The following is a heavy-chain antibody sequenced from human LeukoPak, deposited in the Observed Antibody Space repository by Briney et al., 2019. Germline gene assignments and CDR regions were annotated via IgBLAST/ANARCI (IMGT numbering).Heavy chain of an antibody. CDR2: FIPILGTP. Sequence: SVKVSCKTSGGIFRSYGLNWVRQAPGQGLEWMGGFIPILGTPKYAQNLQGRVTITADESTSTGYMELSRLRYEDTAVYYCARGLYCRSSTSCSDYGMDVWGQGTTVTVSS. J-gene: IGHJ6*02. D-gene: IGHD2-15*01. CDR1: GGIFRSYG. V-gene: IGHV1-69*01. CDR3: ARGLYCRSSTSCSDYGMDV.